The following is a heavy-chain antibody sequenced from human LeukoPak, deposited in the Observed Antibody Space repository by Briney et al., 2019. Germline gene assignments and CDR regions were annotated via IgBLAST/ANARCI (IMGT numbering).Heavy chain of an antibody. D-gene: IGHD2-2*01. V-gene: IGHV3-7*01. Sequence: GGSLRLSCAASGFIFRSYWMNWVRQAPGKGLEWVANIKQDGIAKYYVDSVKGRFTISRDNAKSSLYLQMNSLRAEDTAVYYCAKDTKGMDYWGQGTLVTVSS. CDR3: AKDTKGMDY. CDR1: GFIFRSYW. CDR2: IKQDGIAK. J-gene: IGHJ4*02.